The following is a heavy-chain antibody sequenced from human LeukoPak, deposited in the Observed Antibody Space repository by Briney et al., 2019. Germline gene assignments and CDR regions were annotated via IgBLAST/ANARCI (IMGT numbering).Heavy chain of an antibody. CDR1: GDSVSSNSAA. J-gene: IGHJ6*03. D-gene: IGHD6-6*01. Sequence: PSQTLSLTCVISGDSVSSNSAAWNWVRQSPSRGLEWLGRTYYRSKWYNDYAVSVKSRITINPDTSKNQFSLQLNSVTPEDTAVYYCARESDVLKQLGLYYYYYYYMDVWGKGTTVTVSS. V-gene: IGHV6-1*01. CDR3: ARESDVLKQLGLYYYYYYYMDV. CDR2: TYYRSKWYN.